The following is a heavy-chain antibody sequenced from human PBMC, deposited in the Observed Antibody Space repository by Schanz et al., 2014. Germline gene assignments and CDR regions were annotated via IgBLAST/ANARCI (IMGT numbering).Heavy chain of an antibody. J-gene: IGHJ3*02. CDR2: FTWNSDSA. Sequence: EVQLVESGGSVVRPGGSLRLSCAASGFTFDDYGMSWVRQAPGKGLEWVSGFTWNSDSAGYADSLRGRFTISRDNAKSSLDLQMNSVRAEDTALYYCARDRNLRDFWSGYRGGAFDIWGQGTMVTVSS. CDR1: GFTFDDYG. D-gene: IGHD3-3*01. CDR3: ARDRNLRDFWSGYRGGAFDI. V-gene: IGHV3-20*04.